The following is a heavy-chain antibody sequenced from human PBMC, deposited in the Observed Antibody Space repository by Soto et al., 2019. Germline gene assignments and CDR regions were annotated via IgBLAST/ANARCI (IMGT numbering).Heavy chain of an antibody. CDR2: ISSNGGST. CDR3: VKGRPGIAAAGTY. CDR1: GFTFSSYA. J-gene: IGHJ4*02. D-gene: IGHD6-13*01. Sequence: QPGGSLRLSCSASGFTFSSYAMHWVRQAPGKGLEYVSAISSNGGSTYYADSVKGRFTISRDNSKNTLYLQMSSLRAEDTAVYYCVKGRPGIAAAGTYWGQGTLVTVSS. V-gene: IGHV3-64D*08.